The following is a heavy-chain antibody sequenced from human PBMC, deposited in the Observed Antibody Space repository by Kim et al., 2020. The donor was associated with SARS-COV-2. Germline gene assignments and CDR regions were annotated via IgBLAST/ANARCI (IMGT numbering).Heavy chain of an antibody. V-gene: IGHV5-51*01. D-gene: IGHD4-17*01. Sequence: RYSPSFQGQVTIPADKSISTAYLQWSSLKASDTAMYYCARPFYGYFDYWGQGTLVTVSS. CDR3: ARPFYGYFDY. J-gene: IGHJ4*02.